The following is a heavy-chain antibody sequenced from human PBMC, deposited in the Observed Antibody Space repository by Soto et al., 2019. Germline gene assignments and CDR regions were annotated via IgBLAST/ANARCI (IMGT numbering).Heavy chain of an antibody. CDR3: ARVGGDGADY. V-gene: IGHV4-59*01. J-gene: IGHJ4*02. Sequence: SETLSLTCTVSGGSISSYYWSWIRQSPGKGLEWIGYIYYSGSTNYNPSLKSRVTISVDTSKNQFSLKLSSVTAADTAVYYCARVGGDGADYWGQGTLVTVSS. D-gene: IGHD2-8*01. CDR2: IYYSGST. CDR1: GGSISSYY.